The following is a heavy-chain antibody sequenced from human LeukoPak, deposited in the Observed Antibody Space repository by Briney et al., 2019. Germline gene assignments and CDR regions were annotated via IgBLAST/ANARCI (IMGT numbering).Heavy chain of an antibody. CDR2: MNPNSGNT. J-gene: IGHJ4*02. D-gene: IGHD5-24*01. CDR3: ARNMRDGYNRPSSVSDY. Sequence: GASVKVSCKASGYTFTSYDINWVRQATGQGLEWMGWMNPNSGNTGYAQKFQGRVTITRNTSISTAYMELSSLRSEDTAVYYCARNMRDGYNRPSSVSDYWGQGTLVTVSS. V-gene: IGHV1-8*03. CDR1: GYTFTSYD.